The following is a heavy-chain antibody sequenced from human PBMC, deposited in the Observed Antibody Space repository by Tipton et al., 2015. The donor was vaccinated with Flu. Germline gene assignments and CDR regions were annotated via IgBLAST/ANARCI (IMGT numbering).Heavy chain of an antibody. D-gene: IGHD2-2*01. CDR3: ARGKPSFIVVVPAAIFYY. J-gene: IGHJ4*02. Sequence: LRLSCAVYGGSFSGYYWSWIRQPPGKGLEWIGEINHSGSTNYNPSLKSRVTISVDTSKNQFSLKLSSVTAADTAVYYCARGKPSFIVVVPAAIFYYWGQGTLVTVSS. CDR1: GGSFSGYY. V-gene: IGHV4-34*01. CDR2: INHSGST.